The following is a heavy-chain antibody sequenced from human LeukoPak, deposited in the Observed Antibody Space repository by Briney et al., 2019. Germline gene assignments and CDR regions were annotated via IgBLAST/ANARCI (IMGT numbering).Heavy chain of an antibody. Sequence: PETLSLTCTVSGGSISSYYWSWIRQPPGKGLEWIGYIYYSGSTNYNPSLKSRVTISVDTSKNQFSLKLSSVTAADTAVYYCARGPNYDILTGHGAFDIWGQGTMVTVSS. CDR3: ARGPNYDILTGHGAFDI. CDR2: IYYSGST. J-gene: IGHJ3*02. D-gene: IGHD3-9*01. CDR1: GGSISSYY. V-gene: IGHV4-59*08.